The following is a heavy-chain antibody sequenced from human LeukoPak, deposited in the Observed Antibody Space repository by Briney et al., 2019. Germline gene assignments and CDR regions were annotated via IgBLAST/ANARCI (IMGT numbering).Heavy chain of an antibody. D-gene: IGHD2-2*01. CDR3: ANTVVVPDYYYMDV. Sequence: PSEILSLTCTVSGGSISSYYWSWIRQPPGKGLEWIGYIYYSGSTNYNPSLKSRVTISVDTSKNQFSLKLSSVTAADTAVYYCANTVVVPDYYYMDVWGKGTTVTVSS. CDR1: GGSISSYY. J-gene: IGHJ6*03. V-gene: IGHV4-59*01. CDR2: IYYSGST.